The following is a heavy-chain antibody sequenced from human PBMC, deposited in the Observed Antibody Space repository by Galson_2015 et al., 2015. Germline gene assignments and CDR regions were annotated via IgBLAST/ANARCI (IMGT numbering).Heavy chain of an antibody. CDR3: ARDTTRFDY. CDR2: ISSSGNTI. V-gene: IGHV3-48*01. Sequence: SLRLSCAASGFTFSSYTMNWVRQAPGQGLEWVSYISSSGNTIYYADSVKGRFTTSRDNAKNSLHLQMNSLRAEDTAVYYCARDTTRFDYWGLGTLVTVSS. CDR1: GFTFSSYT. D-gene: IGHD1-1*01. J-gene: IGHJ4*02.